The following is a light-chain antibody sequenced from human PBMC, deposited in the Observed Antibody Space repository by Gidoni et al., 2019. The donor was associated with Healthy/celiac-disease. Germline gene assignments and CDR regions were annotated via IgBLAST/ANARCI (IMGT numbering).Light chain of an antibody. V-gene: IGKV1-33*01. CDR3: QQYANLPLT. CDR2: DAS. CDR1: QDISNH. Sequence: DIQMTQSLSTLSASVGDRVTITCQASQDISNHLNWYQQKPGKAPKLLIYDASNFETGGHSSFSRSGSGTDVTFPISSLQPEDISTYYYQQYANLPLTFXPXTKVDIK. J-gene: IGKJ3*01.